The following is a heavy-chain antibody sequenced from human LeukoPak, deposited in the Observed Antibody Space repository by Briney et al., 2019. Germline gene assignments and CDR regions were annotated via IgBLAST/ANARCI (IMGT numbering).Heavy chain of an antibody. Sequence: PGGSLRLSCAASGFTFSSYAMSWVRQAPGKGLEWVSAISGSGGSTYYADSVKGRFTISRDNSKNTLYPQMNSLRAEDTAVYYCAKDIPTLNVLLWFGESDYWGQGTLVTVSS. CDR3: AKDIPTLNVLLWFGESDY. CDR2: ISGSGGST. V-gene: IGHV3-23*01. CDR1: GFTFSSYA. J-gene: IGHJ4*02. D-gene: IGHD3-10*01.